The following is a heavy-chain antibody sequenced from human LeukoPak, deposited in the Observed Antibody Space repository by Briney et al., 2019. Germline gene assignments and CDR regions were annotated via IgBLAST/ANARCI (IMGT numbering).Heavy chain of an antibody. CDR3: AKDRSGSYYVVFDY. V-gene: IGHV3-23*01. CDR1: GFAFSSYA. D-gene: IGHD1-26*01. Sequence: PGGSLRLSCAASGFAFSSYAMSWVRQTPGKGLEWVSAISGGGGSTYYADSVKGRFTISRDNSKNTLYLQMNSLRAEDTAVYYCAKDRSGSYYVVFDYWGQGTLVTVSS. CDR2: ISGGGGST. J-gene: IGHJ4*02.